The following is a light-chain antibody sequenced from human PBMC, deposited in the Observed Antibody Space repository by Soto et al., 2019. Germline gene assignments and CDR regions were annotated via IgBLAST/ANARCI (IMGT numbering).Light chain of an antibody. J-gene: IGKJ2*01. V-gene: IGKV2-28*01. CDR2: LGS. CDR3: MQALQTPYT. CDR1: QSLLHGNGYNY. Sequence: DIVMTQSPLSLPVTSGEPASISCRSSQSLLHGNGYNYLDWYLQKPGQSPQLLIYLGSNRASGVPDRFSGIGSGTDFTLKISSVEADDVGIYYCMQALQTPYTFGQGTKVEVK.